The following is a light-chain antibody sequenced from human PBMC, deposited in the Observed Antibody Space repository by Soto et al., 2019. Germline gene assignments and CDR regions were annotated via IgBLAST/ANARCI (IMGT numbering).Light chain of an antibody. Sequence: EIVLTQSPATLSLSPGERATLSCRASQSVSRYLAWYQQKPGQAPRLLIYDASNRATGIPARFSGSGSGTDFTLTISSLAPEDFAVYYCQQRSSWPITFGQGTRLEIK. CDR3: QQRSSWPIT. CDR1: QSVSRY. V-gene: IGKV3-11*01. CDR2: DAS. J-gene: IGKJ5*01.